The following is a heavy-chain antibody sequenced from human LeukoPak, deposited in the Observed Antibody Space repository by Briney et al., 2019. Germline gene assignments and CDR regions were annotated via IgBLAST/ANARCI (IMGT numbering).Heavy chain of an antibody. CDR3: AKGLGLSYWYFDL. V-gene: IGHV3-23*01. CDR1: GFTFSSYA. Sequence: GGSLRLSCAASGFTFSSYAMSWVRQAPGKGLEWVSAISGSGGTTYYADSVKGRFTISRDNSKNTLYLQLSSLRAEDTAVFYCAKGLGLSYWYFDLWGRGTLVTVSS. J-gene: IGHJ2*01. D-gene: IGHD2/OR15-2a*01. CDR2: ISGSGGTT.